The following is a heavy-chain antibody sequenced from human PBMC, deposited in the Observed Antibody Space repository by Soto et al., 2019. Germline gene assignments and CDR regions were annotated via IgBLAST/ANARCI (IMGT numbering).Heavy chain of an antibody. CDR2: ISYDGSNK. D-gene: IGHD6-19*01. Sequence: GGSLRLSCAASGFTFSSYAMHWVRQAPGKGLEWVAVISYDGSNKYYADSVKGRFTISRDNSKNTLYLQMNSLRAEDTAVYYCARVVTLDTTEAVAGTSDYWGQGTLVTVSS. CDR1: GFTFSSYA. J-gene: IGHJ4*02. CDR3: ARVVTLDTTEAVAGTSDY. V-gene: IGHV3-30-3*01.